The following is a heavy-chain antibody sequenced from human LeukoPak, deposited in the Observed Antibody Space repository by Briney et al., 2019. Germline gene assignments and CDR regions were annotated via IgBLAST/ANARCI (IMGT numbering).Heavy chain of an antibody. Sequence: GGSLRLSCAASGFTFSSYAMHWVRQAPGKGLEWVAVISYDGSNKYYAGSVKGRFTISRDNSKNTLYLQMNSLRAEDTAVYYCARAITMIVVVGAFDIWGQGTMVTVSS. V-gene: IGHV3-30-3*01. CDR1: GFTFSSYA. D-gene: IGHD3-22*01. CDR3: ARAITMIVVVGAFDI. CDR2: ISYDGSNK. J-gene: IGHJ3*02.